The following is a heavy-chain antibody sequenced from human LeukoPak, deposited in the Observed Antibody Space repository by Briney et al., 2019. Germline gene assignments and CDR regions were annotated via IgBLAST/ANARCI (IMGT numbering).Heavy chain of an antibody. J-gene: IGHJ2*01. Sequence: GASVKVSCKASGYTFTSYYMQWVRQARGQRLEWIGWIVVGSGNTNYAQKFQERVTITRDMSTSTAYMELSSLRSEDTAVYYCAADPYYYDSSGNWYFDLWGRGTLVTVSS. D-gene: IGHD3-22*01. V-gene: IGHV1-58*02. CDR2: IVVGSGNT. CDR3: AADPYYYDSSGNWYFDL. CDR1: GYTFTSYY.